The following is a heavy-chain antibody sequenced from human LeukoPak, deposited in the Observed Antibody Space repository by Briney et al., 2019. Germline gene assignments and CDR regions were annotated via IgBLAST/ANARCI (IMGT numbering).Heavy chain of an antibody. Sequence: SGTLSLTCAVSGGSISSNNWWGWVRQPPGKGLEWIGEIYHSGSPNYNPSLKSRVTTSVDTSKNQFSLKLSSVTAADTAVYYCARNWFDPWGQGTLVTVSS. CDR3: ARNWFDP. CDR2: IYHSGSP. J-gene: IGHJ5*02. CDR1: GGSISSNNW. V-gene: IGHV4-4*02.